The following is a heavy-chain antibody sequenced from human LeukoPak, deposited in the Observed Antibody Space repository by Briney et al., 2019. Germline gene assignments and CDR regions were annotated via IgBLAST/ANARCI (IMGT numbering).Heavy chain of an antibody. CDR3: ARDLSGVTGYTYGRGIDY. V-gene: IGHV3-7*01. CDR1: GFTFSSYW. D-gene: IGHD5-18*01. Sequence: PGGALRLSCAASGFTFSSYWTHCVRQAPGKGLEGVANIKQDGSEKYYVDSVKGRFTISRDNANKSLYLKMNSLRAEDTAVYYCARDLSGVTGYTYGRGIDYWGQGTLVTVSS. J-gene: IGHJ4*02. CDR2: IKQDGSEK.